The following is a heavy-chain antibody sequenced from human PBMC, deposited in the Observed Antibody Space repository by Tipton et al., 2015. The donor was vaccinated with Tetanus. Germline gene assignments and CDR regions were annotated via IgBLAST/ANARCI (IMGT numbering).Heavy chain of an antibody. CDR2: ISGYNGNT. J-gene: IGHJ4*02. D-gene: IGHD3-10*01. V-gene: IGHV1-18*01. Sequence: QLVQSGAEVKKPGASVKVSCKASGYTFTRYGLTWVRQAPGQGPEWMGWISGYNGNTNYAPKFQGRVTMTTDTTTNTAYMELRSLRSADTAVYYCARDYFGSGSNYYFDYWGQGSLVTVSS. CDR3: ARDYFGSGSNYYFDY. CDR1: GYTFTRYG.